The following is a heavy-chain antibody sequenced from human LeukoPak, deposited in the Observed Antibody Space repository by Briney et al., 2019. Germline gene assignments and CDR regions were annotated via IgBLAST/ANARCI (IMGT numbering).Heavy chain of an antibody. J-gene: IGHJ4*02. D-gene: IGHD3-9*01. Sequence: SETLSLTCTVSGVSVSSGSYYWSWIRQPPGKGLEWIGYIYYSGSTNYNPSLKSRVTISVDTSKNQFSLKLSSVTAADTAVYYCAREGDDILTGGFDYWGQGTLVTVSS. CDR3: AREGDDILTGGFDY. CDR2: IYYSGST. CDR1: GVSVSSGSYY. V-gene: IGHV4-61*01.